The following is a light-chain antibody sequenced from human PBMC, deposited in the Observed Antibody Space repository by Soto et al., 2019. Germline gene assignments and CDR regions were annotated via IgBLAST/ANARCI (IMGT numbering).Light chain of an antibody. V-gene: IGKV1-33*01. CDR2: DAS. CDR1: QDISNY. Sequence: DIQMTQSPSSLSASVGDRVTITCQASQDISNYLNWYQQKPGKAPELLIYDASNLETGVPSRFSGSGSGTDFTFTISSLQPEAFATYYCQQYDDVPPTFGPGTKVDF. J-gene: IGKJ3*01. CDR3: QQYDDVPPT.